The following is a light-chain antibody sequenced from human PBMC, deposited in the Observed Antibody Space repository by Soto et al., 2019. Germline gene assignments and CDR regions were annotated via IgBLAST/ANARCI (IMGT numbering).Light chain of an antibody. CDR3: CSYTGSYTFVV. CDR2: EGS. V-gene: IGLV2-23*03. CDR1: SSDVGSYNR. Sequence: QSALTQPASVSGSPGQSNTLPCTGTSSDVGSYNRVSWYQQHPGKAPKLMIYEGSKRPSGVSNRFSGSKSGNTASLTISGLQAEDEADYYCCSYTGSYTFVVFGGGTKLTVL. J-gene: IGLJ2*01.